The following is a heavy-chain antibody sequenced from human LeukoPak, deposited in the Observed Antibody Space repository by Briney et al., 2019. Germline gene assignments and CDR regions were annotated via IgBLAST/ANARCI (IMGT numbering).Heavy chain of an antibody. V-gene: IGHV3-23*01. D-gene: IGHD3-3*01. CDR3: ATYYDFWSAVGYYYYYYMDV. J-gene: IGHJ6*03. CDR1: GFTFSSYA. Sequence: GGSLRLSCAASGFTFSSYAMSWVRQAPGKGLEWVSAISGSGGSTYYADSVKGRFTISRDNSKNTLYLQMNSLRAEDTAVYYCATYYDFWSAVGYYYYYYMDVWGEGTTVTVSS. CDR2: ISGSGGST.